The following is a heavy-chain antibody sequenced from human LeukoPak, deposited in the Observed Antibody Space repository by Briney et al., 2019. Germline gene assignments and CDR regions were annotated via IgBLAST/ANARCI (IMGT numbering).Heavy chain of an antibody. CDR1: GFTFSNAW. D-gene: IGHD2-15*01. J-gene: IGHJ4*02. V-gene: IGHV3-15*05. CDR3: ARVRAAFSPHFDN. CDR2: IKSRDDGGTT. Sequence: GGSLRLSCAASGFTFSNAWMSWVRQAPGKGLEWVGRIKSRDDGGTTEYPAPVKGRFTISKDDSRNTLHLQMNSLRAEDTAVYYCARVRAAFSPHFDNWGQGTLVTVSS.